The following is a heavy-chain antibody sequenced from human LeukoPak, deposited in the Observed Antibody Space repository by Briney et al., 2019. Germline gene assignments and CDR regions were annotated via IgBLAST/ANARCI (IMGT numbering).Heavy chain of an antibody. V-gene: IGHV3-7*03. Sequence: GGSLRLSCAASGFTFSRYWMSWVRLAPGKGLEWVASIKQDGSEKYYVDSVRGRFTISRDNAKNSLYLQMNSLRAEDTALYYCARDSRGSYALDYWGQGTLVTVSS. CDR1: GFTFSRYW. CDR2: IKQDGSEK. CDR3: ARDSRGSYALDY. D-gene: IGHD1-26*01. J-gene: IGHJ4*02.